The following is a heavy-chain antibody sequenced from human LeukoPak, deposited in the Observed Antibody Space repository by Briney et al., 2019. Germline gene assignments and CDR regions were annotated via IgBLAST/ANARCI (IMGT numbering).Heavy chain of an antibody. J-gene: IGHJ5*02. CDR3: ARGYGLYSSSSYWFDP. D-gene: IGHD6-6*01. CDR1: GGSISSSSYY. V-gene: IGHV4-39*07. CDR2: INHSGST. Sequence: SETLSLTCTVSGGSISSSSYYWGWIRQPPGKGLEWIGEINHSGSTNYNPSLKSRVTISVDTSKNQFSLKLSSVTAADTAVYYCARGYGLYSSSSYWFDPWGQGTLVTVSS.